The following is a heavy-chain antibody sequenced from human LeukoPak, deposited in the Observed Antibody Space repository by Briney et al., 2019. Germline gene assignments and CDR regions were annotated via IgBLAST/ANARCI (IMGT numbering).Heavy chain of an antibody. J-gene: IGHJ6*02. V-gene: IGHV3-43D*03. CDR3: ARDRLTGGYYYGMDV. CDR1: GFTFDDYA. D-gene: IGHD7-27*01. CDR2: ISWDGGSI. Sequence: GGSLRLSCAASGFTFDDYAMHCVRQAPGKGLEWVSLISWDGGSIYYADSVKGRFTISRDNSKNTLYLQMNSLRAEDTAVYYCARDRLTGGYYYGMDVWGQGTTVTVSS.